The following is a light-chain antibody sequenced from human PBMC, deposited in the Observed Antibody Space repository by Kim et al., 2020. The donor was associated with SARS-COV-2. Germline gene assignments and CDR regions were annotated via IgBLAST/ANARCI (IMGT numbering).Light chain of an antibody. V-gene: IGKV3-20*01. CDR2: GSS. J-gene: IGKJ4*01. Sequence: SPGERATLSCRASQSVTSDYLAWYQQRPGQAPRLLIYGSSSRATDIPDRFSGSGSGTDFTLTISRLEPEDFAVYYCQQYGSSPLTFGGGTKVDIK. CDR1: QSVTSDY. CDR3: QQYGSSPLT.